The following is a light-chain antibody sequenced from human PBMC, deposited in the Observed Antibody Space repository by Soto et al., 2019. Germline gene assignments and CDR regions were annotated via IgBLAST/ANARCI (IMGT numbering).Light chain of an antibody. Sequence: QSVLTQPAPVSGSPGQSITISCTGTSSDVGGYNYVSWYQQHPGKAPKLMIYEVTRRPSGVPDRFSGSKSGNTAFLTVSGLQAEDEGDYYCSSSVGANNFVFVTWTKVTVL. CDR1: SSDVGGYNY. CDR3: SSSVGANNFV. V-gene: IGLV2-8*01. J-gene: IGLJ1*01. CDR2: EVT.